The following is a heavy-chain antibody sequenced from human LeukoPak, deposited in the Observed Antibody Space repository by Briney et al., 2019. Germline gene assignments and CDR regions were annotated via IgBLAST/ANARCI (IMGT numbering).Heavy chain of an antibody. D-gene: IGHD1-26*01. CDR2: IIPIFGTA. CDR1: GGTFSSYA. Sequence: SVKVSCKASGGTFSSYAISWVRQAPGQGLEWMGGIIPIFGTANYAQKFQGRVTITADKSTSTAYMELSSLRSDDTAVYYCARSGRGTYYYFDLWGQGTLVTVSS. CDR3: ARSGRGTYYYFDL. V-gene: IGHV1-69*06. J-gene: IGHJ4*02.